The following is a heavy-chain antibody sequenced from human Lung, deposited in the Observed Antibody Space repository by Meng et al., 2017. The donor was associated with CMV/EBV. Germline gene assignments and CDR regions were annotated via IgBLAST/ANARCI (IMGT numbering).Heavy chain of an antibody. CDR3: ASGKYYYGSGSYYNYYYYGMDV. Sequence: SXTXSLXCTVSGGXISSYYWSWIRQPPGKGLEWIGYIYYSGSTNYNPSLKSRVTISVDTSKNQFSLKLSSVTAADTAVYYCASGKYYYGSGSYYNYYYYGMDVWXQGTXVTVSS. V-gene: IGHV4-59*01. CDR2: IYYSGST. CDR1: GGXISSYY. J-gene: IGHJ6*02. D-gene: IGHD3-10*01.